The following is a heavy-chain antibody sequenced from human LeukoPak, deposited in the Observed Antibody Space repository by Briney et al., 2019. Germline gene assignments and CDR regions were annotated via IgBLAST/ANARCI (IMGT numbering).Heavy chain of an antibody. D-gene: IGHD3-10*01. CDR1: GGSIGSSY. V-gene: IGHV4-59*01. CDR2: IYNTGST. Sequence: PSETLSLTCTVSGGSIGSSYWIWIRQPPGKGLEWIGYIYNTGSTNYNPSLKSRVTISIDTSKNQFSLKLSSVTAADTAVYYCARSTIRGNYYYAMDVWGQGTTVTVSS. J-gene: IGHJ6*02. CDR3: ARSTIRGNYYYAMDV.